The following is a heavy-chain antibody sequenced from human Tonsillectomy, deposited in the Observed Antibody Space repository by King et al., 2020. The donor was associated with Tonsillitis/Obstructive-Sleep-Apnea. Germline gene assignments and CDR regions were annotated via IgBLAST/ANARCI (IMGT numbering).Heavy chain of an antibody. CDR2: IKSKTDGGTT. CDR3: ATEKYSYGPMVTYGFDI. D-gene: IGHD5-18*01. J-gene: IGHJ3*02. V-gene: IGHV3-15*07. Sequence: VQLVESGGDLVKPGGSLRLSCAASGFIFSNAWMNWVRQAPGKGLEWVGRIKSKTDGGTTDDAAPVKGRFTTSRDDSKNTLYLQMNSLNSEDKAVYYCATEKYSYGPMVTYGFDIWGQGTMVTVSS. CDR1: GFIFSNAW.